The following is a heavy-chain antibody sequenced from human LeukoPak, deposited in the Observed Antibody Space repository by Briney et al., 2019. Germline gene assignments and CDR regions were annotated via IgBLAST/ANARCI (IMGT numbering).Heavy chain of an antibody. CDR3: ARDRSTTGTSLTDY. J-gene: IGHJ4*02. Sequence: ASVKVSCKVSGFTFTGYYIHWVRQAPGQRLEWMGWINPISGGTDYAQKFQGRVSMTRDTSITTVYMDLTRLRSDDTAVYYCARDRSTTGTSLTDYWGQGTVVTVSS. V-gene: IGHV1-2*02. D-gene: IGHD1-7*01. CDR1: GFTFTGYY. CDR2: INPISGGT.